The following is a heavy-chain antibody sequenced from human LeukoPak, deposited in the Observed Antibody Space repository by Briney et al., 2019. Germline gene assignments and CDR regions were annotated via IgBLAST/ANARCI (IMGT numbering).Heavy chain of an antibody. J-gene: IGHJ4*02. CDR3: ARDIYVDTYGGPLD. CDR1: GFTFNNYW. D-gene: IGHD5-18*01. V-gene: IGHV3-74*01. CDR2: INSDGSTT. Sequence: GGSLRLSCEASGFTFNNYWMHWVRQVPGEGLVWVSHINSDGSTTSYADSVKGRFTISRDNSKNTLYLQMNSLSTEDTAVYYCARDIYVDTYGGPLDWGQGTLVTVSS.